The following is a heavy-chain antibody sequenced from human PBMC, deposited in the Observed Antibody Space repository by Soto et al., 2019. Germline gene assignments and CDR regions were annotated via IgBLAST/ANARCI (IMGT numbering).Heavy chain of an antibody. CDR1: GYDFTTYG. V-gene: IGHV1-18*01. Sequence: QVHLVQSGAEVKKPGASVKVSCKGSGYDFTTYGITWVRQAPGQGLEWMGWISAHNGNTDYAQKLQGRVTVTRDTSTSTAYMELRSLRSDDTAVYYCARGRYGDYWGQGALVTVSS. D-gene: IGHD1-1*01. J-gene: IGHJ4*02. CDR3: ARGRYGDY. CDR2: ISAHNGNT.